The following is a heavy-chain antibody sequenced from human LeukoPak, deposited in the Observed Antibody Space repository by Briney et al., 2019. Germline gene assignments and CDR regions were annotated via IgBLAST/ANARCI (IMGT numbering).Heavy chain of an antibody. Sequence: GGSLRLSCAASGFTFSSYSMNWVRQAPGKGLEWVSYITSSSGITYYADSVKGRFTISRDNAKNSLYLQMNSLRAEDTAVYYCARDDCSSTSCYANYWGQGTLVTVSS. CDR2: ITSSSGIT. CDR1: GFTFSSYS. D-gene: IGHD2-2*01. V-gene: IGHV3-48*04. CDR3: ARDDCSSTSCYANY. J-gene: IGHJ4*02.